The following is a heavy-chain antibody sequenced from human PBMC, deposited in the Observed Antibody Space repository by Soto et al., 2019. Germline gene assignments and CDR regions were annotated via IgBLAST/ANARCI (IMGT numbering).Heavy chain of an antibody. CDR3: ARDDVLCEGGRCYGVPVDV. D-gene: IGHD2-15*01. Sequence: EVQLVESGGGLVQPGGSLRLSCAASGFTVSSKYMSWVRQAPGKGLEWVSLIQSGGPTYYADSVKCRFTISRDTSENTVHLQMDSLRAEDTAVYYCARDDVLCEGGRCYGVPVDVWGKGTTVTVSS. V-gene: IGHV3-66*01. CDR2: IQSGGPT. J-gene: IGHJ6*04. CDR1: GFTVSSKY.